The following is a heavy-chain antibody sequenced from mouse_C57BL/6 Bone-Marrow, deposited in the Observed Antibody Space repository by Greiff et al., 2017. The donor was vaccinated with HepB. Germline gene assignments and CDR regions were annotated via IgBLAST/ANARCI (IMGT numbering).Heavy chain of an antibody. CDR1: GYTFTDYE. V-gene: IGHV1-15*01. CDR2: IDPETGGT. CDR3: TRGERYFDV. J-gene: IGHJ1*03. Sequence: VKLMESGAELVRPGASVTLSCKASGYTFTDYEMHWVKQTPVHGLEWIGAIDPETGGTAYNQKFKGKAILTADKSSSTAYMELRSLTSEDSAVYYCTRGERYFDVWGTGTTVTVSS.